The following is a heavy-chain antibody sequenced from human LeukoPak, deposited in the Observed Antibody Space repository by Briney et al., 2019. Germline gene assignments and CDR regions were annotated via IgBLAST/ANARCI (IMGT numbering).Heavy chain of an antibody. CDR1: GGSISSSSYF. Sequence: PSETLSLPCTVSGGSISSSSYFWGWIRQPPGKGLEWIGSIYYSGSTYYNPSLKSRVTISVDTSKNQFSLKLSSVTAADTAVYYCARILVFPGDAFDIWGQGTMVTVSS. V-gene: IGHV4-39*01. D-gene: IGHD3-10*01. CDR3: ARILVFPGDAFDI. CDR2: IYYSGST. J-gene: IGHJ3*02.